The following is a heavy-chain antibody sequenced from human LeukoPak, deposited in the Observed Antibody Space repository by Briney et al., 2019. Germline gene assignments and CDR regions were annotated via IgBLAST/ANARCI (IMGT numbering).Heavy chain of an antibody. J-gene: IGHJ4*02. Sequence: GGSLRLSCAASGFTFSNYAMSWVRQAPGKGLEWVSASSGSGGSTYYADSVKGRFTISRDNSKNTLYLQMNSLRAEDTAVYYCAKYVVVITNPFDYWGQGTLVTVSS. CDR2: SSGSGGST. CDR3: AKYVVVITNPFDY. V-gene: IGHV3-23*01. D-gene: IGHD3-22*01. CDR1: GFTFSNYA.